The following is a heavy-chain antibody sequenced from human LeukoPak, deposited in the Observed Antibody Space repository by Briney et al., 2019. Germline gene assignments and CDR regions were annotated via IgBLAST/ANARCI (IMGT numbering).Heavy chain of an antibody. J-gene: IGHJ6*03. V-gene: IGHV3-20*04. CDR3: AKEKDSSGYYDYYYYMDV. Sequence: GGSLRLSCAVSGGTTDDYGMSWVRQAPGKGLEWVSGINWDGTNTYYAESVKGRFTISRDSAEKSLYLQMNSLRAEDTAVYYCAKEKDSSGYYDYYYYMDVWGKGTTVTVSS. CDR1: GGTTDDYG. CDR2: INWDGTNT. D-gene: IGHD3-22*01.